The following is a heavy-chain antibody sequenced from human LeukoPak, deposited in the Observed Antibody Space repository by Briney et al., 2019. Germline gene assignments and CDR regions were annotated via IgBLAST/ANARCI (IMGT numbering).Heavy chain of an antibody. V-gene: IGHV3-30*02. CDR3: AKVGYYDSSGYYYYYYYYMDV. D-gene: IGHD3-22*01. J-gene: IGHJ6*03. CDR2: IRYDGSNK. CDR1: GFTFSSYG. Sequence: PGGSLRPSCAASGFTFSSYGMHWVRQAPGKGLEWVAFIRYDGSNKYYADSVKGRFTISRDNSKNTLYLQMNSLRAEDTAVYYCAKVGYYDSSGYYYYYYYYMDVWGKGTTVTVSS.